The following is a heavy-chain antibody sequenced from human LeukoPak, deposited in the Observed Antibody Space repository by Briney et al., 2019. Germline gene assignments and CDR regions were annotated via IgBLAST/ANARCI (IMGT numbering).Heavy chain of an antibody. J-gene: IGHJ6*03. CDR2: IKTKTEEGTT. D-gene: IGHD2-15*01. Sequence: GGSLRLSFPASVFTFINAWLSGVGRPQGRGRDGVGRIKTKTEEGTTDYAAPVKGRFTISRDDSKNTLYLQMNSLKTEDTAVYYCTTDPDCSGGTCYGYYYYIDVWGKGTTVTVSS. CDR1: VFTFINAW. CDR3: TTDPDCSGGTCYGYYYYIDV. V-gene: IGHV3-15*01.